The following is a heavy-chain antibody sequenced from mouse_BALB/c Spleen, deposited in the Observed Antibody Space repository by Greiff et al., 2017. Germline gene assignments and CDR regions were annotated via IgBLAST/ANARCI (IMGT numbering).Heavy chain of an antibody. Sequence: QVQLKESGPGLVAPSQSLSITCTVSGFSLSRYSVHWVRQPPGKGLEWLGTIWGGGSTDYNSALKSRLSISKDNSKSQVFLKMNSLQTDDTAMYYCARNKGNHYAMDYWGQGTSVTVSS. CDR2: IWGGGST. J-gene: IGHJ4*01. CDR1: GFSLSRYS. V-gene: IGHV2-6-4*01. D-gene: IGHD2-1*01. CDR3: ARNKGNHYAMDY.